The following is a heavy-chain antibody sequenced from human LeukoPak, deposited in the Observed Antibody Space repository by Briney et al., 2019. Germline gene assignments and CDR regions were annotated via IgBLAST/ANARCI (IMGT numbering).Heavy chain of an antibody. CDR3: ARPFDF. CDR1: GFTFTSFD. Sequence: GGSLRLSCAASGFTFTSFDMNWVRQAPGKGLEWVSFISGRDNSIYYADSVKGRFTISRDNAKNSVYLQMNSLRAGETAVYYCARPFDFGGRGPLAPVSS. J-gene: IGHJ4*02. V-gene: IGHV3-48*03. CDR2: ISGRDNSI.